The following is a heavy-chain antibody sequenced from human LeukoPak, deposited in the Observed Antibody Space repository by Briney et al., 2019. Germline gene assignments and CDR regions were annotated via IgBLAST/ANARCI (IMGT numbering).Heavy chain of an antibody. J-gene: IGHJ4*02. CDR2: IYYRGST. Sequence: SETLSLTCTVSGGSISSYYWSWIRQPPGKGLEWIGYIYYRGSTNYNPSLKSRITISVDTSKNQFSLNLSSVTAADTAVYYCARARLGDSSTSKVVFDHWGQGTLVTVSS. CDR3: ARARLGDSSTSKVVFDH. V-gene: IGHV4-59*08. CDR1: GGSISSYY. D-gene: IGHD6-13*01.